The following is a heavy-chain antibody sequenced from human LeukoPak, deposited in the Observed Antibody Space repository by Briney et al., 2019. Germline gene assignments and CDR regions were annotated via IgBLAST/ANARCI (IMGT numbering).Heavy chain of an antibody. V-gene: IGHV3-30*18. CDR2: ISYNGSEI. Sequence: PGGSLRLSRAASGFAFSTYAMHWVRQAPGKGLEWVAVISYNGSEIYYGDSVKGRFTISRDNSKNTLYLQMNRLRVEDTAVYHCAKAGCSSARCYTNYWGQGTSVTVSS. D-gene: IGHD2-2*02. CDR1: GFAFSTYA. CDR3: AKAGCSSARCYTNY. J-gene: IGHJ4*02.